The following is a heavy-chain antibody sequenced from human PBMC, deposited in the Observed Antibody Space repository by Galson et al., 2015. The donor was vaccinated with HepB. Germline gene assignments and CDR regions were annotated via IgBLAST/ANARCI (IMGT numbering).Heavy chain of an antibody. Sequence: SLRLSCAASGFTFSNYVMTWVRQAPGQGLEWVSGVSGSGGSTFYADSVKGRFTISRDNSKNTLFLQMNSLRAEDTGAYYCAKSVGDCPETSCYNRVAFDIWGQGTMVTVSS. CDR2: VSGSGGST. V-gene: IGHV3-23*01. CDR3: AKSVGDCPETSCYNRVAFDI. D-gene: IGHD2-2*02. CDR1: GFTFSNYV. J-gene: IGHJ3*02.